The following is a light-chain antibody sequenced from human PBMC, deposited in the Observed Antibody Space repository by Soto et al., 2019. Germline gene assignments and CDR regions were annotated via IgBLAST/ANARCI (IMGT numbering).Light chain of an antibody. J-gene: IGLJ2*01. CDR1: SSDVGGYNY. Sequence: QSVLTQPASVSGSPGQSITISCTGTSSDVGGYNYVSWYQQHPGKAPKLMIYDVSNRPSGVSNRFSGSRSGNTASLTISGLQAEDEAHYYCSSYTGSTTLVVFGRGTKLTVL. V-gene: IGLV2-14*03. CDR3: SSYTGSTTLVV. CDR2: DVS.